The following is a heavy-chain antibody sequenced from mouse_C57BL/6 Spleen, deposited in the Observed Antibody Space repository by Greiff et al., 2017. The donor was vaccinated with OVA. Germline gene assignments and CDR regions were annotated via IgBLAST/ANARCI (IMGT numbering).Heavy chain of an antibody. Sequence: QFQLQQSGAEMVRHGASVTLSCKGSGNKFTDYEMHWVKQTPVHGLEWIGAIDPETGGTAYNQKFKGKAILTADKSSSTAYMELRSLTSEDSAVYYCTSFDVWGTGTTVTVSS. CDR3: TSFDV. CDR2: IDPETGGT. J-gene: IGHJ1*03. CDR1: GNKFTDYE. V-gene: IGHV1-15*01.